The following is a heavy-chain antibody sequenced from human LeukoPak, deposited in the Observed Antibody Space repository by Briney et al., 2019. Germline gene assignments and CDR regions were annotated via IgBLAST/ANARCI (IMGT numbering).Heavy chain of an antibody. Sequence: GGSLRLSCAASGFAFSNYWMNWARQAPGKGLEWVANIKQDGSETNYVDSVKGRFTISRDNAKNSLYLQMNSLRAEDTALYYCGSTNSFSYWGRGTLVTVSP. D-gene: IGHD2-15*01. CDR1: GFAFSNYW. CDR3: GSTNSFSY. J-gene: IGHJ4*02. V-gene: IGHV3-7*01. CDR2: IKQDGSET.